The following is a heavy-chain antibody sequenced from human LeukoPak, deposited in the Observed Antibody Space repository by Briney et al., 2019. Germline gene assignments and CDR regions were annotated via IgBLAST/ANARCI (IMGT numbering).Heavy chain of an antibody. J-gene: IGHJ4*02. CDR2: INHSGST. D-gene: IGHD6-13*01. CDR3: AREEGIAAAGTKY. Sequence: PSETLSLTCAVYGGSFSGYYWSWIRQPPGKGLEWIGEINHSGSTNYNPSLKSRVTISVGTSKNQFSLKLSSVTAADTAVYYCAREEGIAAAGTKYWGQGTLVTVSS. V-gene: IGHV4-34*01. CDR1: GGSFSGYY.